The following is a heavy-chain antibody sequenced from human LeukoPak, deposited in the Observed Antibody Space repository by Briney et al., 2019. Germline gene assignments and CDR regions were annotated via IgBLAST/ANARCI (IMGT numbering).Heavy chain of an antibody. CDR3: PREDF. Sequence: ASVKVSCKASGCTFTDYYLHWVRQASGQGLEWMGWIHPNSGATTYAQKFQGRVSMTRDTSINTVFMELSRLTFDDTAVYYCPREDFWGQGTLVTVSS. V-gene: IGHV1-2*02. J-gene: IGHJ4*02. CDR2: IHPNSGAT. CDR1: GCTFTDYY.